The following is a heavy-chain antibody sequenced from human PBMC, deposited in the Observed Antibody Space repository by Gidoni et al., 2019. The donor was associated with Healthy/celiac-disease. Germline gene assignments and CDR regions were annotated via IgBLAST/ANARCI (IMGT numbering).Heavy chain of an antibody. Sequence: QLQLQESGPGLVTPSETLSLTCTVSGGSISSSSYYWGWIRQPPGKGLEWIGSIYYSGSTYYNPSLKSRVTISVDTSKNQFSLKLSSVTAADTAVYYCARHGRETRGNSEFDYWGQGTLVTVSS. CDR1: GGSISSSSYY. V-gene: IGHV4-39*01. CDR2: IYYSGST. J-gene: IGHJ4*02. D-gene: IGHD4-4*01. CDR3: ARHGRETRGNSEFDY.